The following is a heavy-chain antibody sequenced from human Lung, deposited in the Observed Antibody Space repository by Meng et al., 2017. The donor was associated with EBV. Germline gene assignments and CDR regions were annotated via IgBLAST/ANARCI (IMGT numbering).Heavy chain of an antibody. J-gene: IGHJ5*02. CDR3: AREVPMIVMNWLDP. Sequence: ERAPGLVKPSDALSLPCTVSRGSISSRSHYWAWIRQSPGKGLQWIGSIHYSGRTSYNPSLKSRVTISVDTSKNQFSLKLSSVVAADTAVYYCAREVPMIVMNWLDPWGQGTLVTVSS. D-gene: IGHD3-22*01. V-gene: IGHV4-39*07. CDR2: IHYSGRT. CDR1: RGSISSRSHY.